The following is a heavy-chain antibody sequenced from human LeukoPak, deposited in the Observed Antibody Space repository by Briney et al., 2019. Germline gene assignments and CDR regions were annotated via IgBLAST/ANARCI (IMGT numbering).Heavy chain of an antibody. D-gene: IGHD3-9*01. V-gene: IGHV3-30*03. CDR3: ARDPNRDVLRYFDWLLYGGWFDP. J-gene: IGHJ5*02. Sequence: GGSLRLSCAASGFTFSSYWMSWVRQAPGKGLEWVAVISYDGSNKYYADSVKGRFTISRDNSKNTLYLQMNSLRAEDTAVYYCARDPNRDVLRYFDWLLYGGWFDPWGQGTLVTVSS. CDR2: ISYDGSNK. CDR1: GFTFSSYW.